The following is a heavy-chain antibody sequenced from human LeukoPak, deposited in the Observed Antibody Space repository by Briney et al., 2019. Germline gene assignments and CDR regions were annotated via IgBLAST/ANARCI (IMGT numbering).Heavy chain of an antibody. V-gene: IGHV4-34*01. D-gene: IGHD1-26*01. CDR2: INHSGST. CDR1: GGSFSGYY. CDR3: ARVRVGTTRHFDY. Sequence: SETLSLTCAVYGGSFSGYYWSWIRQPPGKGLEWIGEINHSGSTNYNPSLKSRVTISVDTSKNQFSLNLSSVTAADTAVYYCARVRVGTTRHFDYWGQGTLVTVSS. J-gene: IGHJ4*02.